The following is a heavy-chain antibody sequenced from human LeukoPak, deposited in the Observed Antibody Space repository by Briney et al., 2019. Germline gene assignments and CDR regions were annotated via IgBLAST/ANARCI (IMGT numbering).Heavy chain of an antibody. J-gene: IGHJ4*02. CDR2: IKSKTDGGTT. CDR1: GFTFRNAW. Sequence: PGGSLRLSCAASGFTFRNAWMSWVRQAPGKGLEWVGRIKSKTDGGTTDYAAPVKGRFTNSRDDSKNTLYLQMNSLKTEDTAVYYCTTGTEVPAAILGYWGQGTLVTVSS. V-gene: IGHV3-15*01. D-gene: IGHD2-2*02. CDR3: TTGTEVPAAILGY.